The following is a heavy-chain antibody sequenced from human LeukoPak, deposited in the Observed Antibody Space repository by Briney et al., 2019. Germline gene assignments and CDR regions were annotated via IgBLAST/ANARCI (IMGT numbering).Heavy chain of an antibody. D-gene: IGHD2-15*01. Sequence: ASVKVSCKASGYAFATYRISWMRQAPGQGLEWMGWISAYNGNTNYAQKFQDRVTMTTDTSTSTAYMELRSLRSDDTAVYYCARVRDNDYGDFWGQGTLVTVSS. J-gene: IGHJ4*02. CDR3: ARVRDNDYGDF. CDR2: ISAYNGNT. CDR1: GYAFATYR. V-gene: IGHV1-18*01.